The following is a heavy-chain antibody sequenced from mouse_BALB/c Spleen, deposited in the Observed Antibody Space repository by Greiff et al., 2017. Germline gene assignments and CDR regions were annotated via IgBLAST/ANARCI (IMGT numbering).Heavy chain of an antibody. D-gene: IGHD2-14*01. CDR3: TSYDRYDRSDMDY. V-gene: IGHV1-82*01. J-gene: IGHJ4*01. CDR2: IYPGDGVT. Sequence: QVQLQQSGPELVKPGASVKISCKASGYAFCSLWMNWVKQRPGQGLEWIGRIYPGDGVTNYNGKFKGKATLTADKSSSTAYMQLSSLTSVDSAVYFCTSYDRYDRSDMDYWGQGTTVTVSA. CDR1: GYAFCSLW.